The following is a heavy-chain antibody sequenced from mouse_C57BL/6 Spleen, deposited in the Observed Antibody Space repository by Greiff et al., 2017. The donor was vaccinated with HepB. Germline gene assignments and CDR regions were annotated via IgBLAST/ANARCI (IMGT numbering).Heavy chain of an antibody. CDR2: IYPGDGDT. J-gene: IGHJ4*01. V-gene: IGHV1-80*01. CDR3: ARSHYYGSREDAMDY. D-gene: IGHD1-1*01. Sequence: VQRVESGAELVKPGASVKISCKASGYAFSSYWMNWVKQRPGKGLEWIGQIYPGDGDTNYNGKFKGKATLTADKSSSTAYMQLSSLTSEDSAVYFCARSHYYGSREDAMDYWGQGTSVTVSS. CDR1: GYAFSSYW.